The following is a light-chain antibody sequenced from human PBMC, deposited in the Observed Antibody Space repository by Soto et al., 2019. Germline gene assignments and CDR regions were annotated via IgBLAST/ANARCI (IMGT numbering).Light chain of an antibody. CDR2: AAS. CDR3: QQYCYSPIT. V-gene: IGKV3-20*01. Sequence: DIELTQSPGTLSLSPGERATLSCRASQSVSSSHLAWYQHKPGQAPRLLIYAASSRATGSPDRFSGGGSGTDFTLTISRLEPEDFAVYYCQQYCYSPITFGQGTRLEIK. J-gene: IGKJ5*01. CDR1: QSVSSSH.